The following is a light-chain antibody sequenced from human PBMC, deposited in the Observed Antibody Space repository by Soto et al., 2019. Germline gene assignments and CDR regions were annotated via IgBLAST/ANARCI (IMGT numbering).Light chain of an antibody. J-gene: IGKJ4*01. CDR3: RQYGRSLASA. CDR2: GAS. V-gene: IGKV3-20*01. Sequence: EIVLAQSPGTLSLSPGERATLSCRASRSVSSNLLAWYQEKPGQAPRLLIYGASTRATGIPDRFSGSGSGTDFTLAISTLEPEDFAVYYCRQYGRSLASAIGGGTKVEI. CDR1: RSVSSNL.